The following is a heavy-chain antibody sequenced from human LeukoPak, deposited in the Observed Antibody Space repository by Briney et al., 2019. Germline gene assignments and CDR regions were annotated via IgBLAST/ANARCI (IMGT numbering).Heavy chain of an antibody. J-gene: IGHJ4*02. D-gene: IGHD6-13*01. CDR3: ARIGAGSSRDY. CDR1: GXTFSNFA. Sequence: GGSLRLSCAASGXTFSNFAMTWVRQAPGKGLEWVSSIVGSSSTYYADSLKGRFTISRDNAKNSLYLQMNSLRAEDTAVYYCARIGAGSSRDYWGQGILVTVSS. CDR2: IVGSSST. V-gene: IGHV3-21*01.